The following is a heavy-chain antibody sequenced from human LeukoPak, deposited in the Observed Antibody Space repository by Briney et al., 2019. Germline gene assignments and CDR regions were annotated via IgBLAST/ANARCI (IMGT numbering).Heavy chain of an antibody. V-gene: IGHV4-59*01. CDR2: IYYSGST. CDR3: ARYSSGLLDY. Sequence: SETLSLTCTVSGGSISSYYWSWIRQPPGKGLEWIGYIYYSGSTNYNPSLKSRDTISVDTSKNQFSLKLSSVTAADTAVYYCARYSSGLLDYWGQGTLVTVSS. J-gene: IGHJ4*02. D-gene: IGHD6-19*01. CDR1: GGSISSYY.